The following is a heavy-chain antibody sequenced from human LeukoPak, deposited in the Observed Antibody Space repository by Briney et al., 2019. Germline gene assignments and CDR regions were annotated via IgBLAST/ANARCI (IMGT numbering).Heavy chain of an antibody. CDR2: IKQDGSEK. V-gene: IGHV3-7*01. D-gene: IGHD6-19*01. CDR3: ARARGPGYSSGWYSTLNYYYYYYMDV. Sequence: ESGGSLRLSCAASGFTFSSYWMSWVRQAPGKGLEWVANIKQDGSEKYYVDSVKGRFTISRDNAKNSLYLQMNSLRAEDTAVYYCARARGPGYSSGWYSTLNYYYYYYMDVWGKGTTVTISS. J-gene: IGHJ6*03. CDR1: GFTFSSYW.